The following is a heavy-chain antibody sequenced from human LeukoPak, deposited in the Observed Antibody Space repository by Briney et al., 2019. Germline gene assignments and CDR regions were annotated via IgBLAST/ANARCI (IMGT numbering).Heavy chain of an antibody. D-gene: IGHD3-3*01. CDR3: ANLGHDFWSGYYPPLGDY. V-gene: IGHV3-30-3*01. J-gene: IGHJ4*02. CDR2: ISYDGSNK. Sequence: GRSLRLSCAASGFTFSSYAMHWVRQAPGKGLEWVAVISYDGSNKYYADSVKGRFTISRDNSKNTLYLQMNSLRAEDTAVYYCANLGHDFWSGYYPPLGDYWGQGTLVTVSS. CDR1: GFTFSSYA.